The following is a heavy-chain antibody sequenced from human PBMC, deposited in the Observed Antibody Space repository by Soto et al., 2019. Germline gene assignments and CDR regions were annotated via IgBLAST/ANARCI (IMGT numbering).Heavy chain of an antibody. V-gene: IGHV1-2*02. CDR3: ATRTGH. Sequence: GASVKGSCKASGYTFTDHYTHWVRQAPGQGLEWMGWVNPKSGFTNYAQNFQGRVAMTSDTSMSTAYMELSRLRSDDTAVYYCATRTGHWGQGTLVTVSS. CDR1: GYTFTDHY. CDR2: VNPKSGFT. J-gene: IGHJ4*02.